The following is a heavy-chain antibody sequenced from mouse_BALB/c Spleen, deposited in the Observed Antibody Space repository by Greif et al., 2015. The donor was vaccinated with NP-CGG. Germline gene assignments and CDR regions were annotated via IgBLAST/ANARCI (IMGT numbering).Heavy chain of an antibody. Sequence: EVQRVESGAELVRSGASVKLSCTASGFNIKDYYMHWVKQRPEQGLEWIGWIDPENGVTEYAPKFQGKATMTADTSSNTAYLQLSSLTSGDTGVYYCNAYANWGQGTLVTVSA. J-gene: IGHJ3*01. D-gene: IGHD2-10*02. CDR1: GFNIKDYY. CDR3: NAYAN. V-gene: IGHV14-4*02. CDR2: IDPENGVT.